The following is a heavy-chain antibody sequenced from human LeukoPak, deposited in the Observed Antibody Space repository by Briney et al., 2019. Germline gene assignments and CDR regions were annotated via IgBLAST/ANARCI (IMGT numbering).Heavy chain of an antibody. CDR1: GFTFSSYG. V-gene: IGHV3-30*03. CDR2: ISDVGSNI. Sequence: PGGSLRLSCAASGFTFSSYGMHWVRHAPGKGLEWVAVISDVGSNIYYSDSVRGRFTISRDNSKSTLYLQMNSLRPGDTAVYYCARGRQLDYWGQGTLVTVSS. CDR3: ARGRQLDY. D-gene: IGHD2-2*01. J-gene: IGHJ4*02.